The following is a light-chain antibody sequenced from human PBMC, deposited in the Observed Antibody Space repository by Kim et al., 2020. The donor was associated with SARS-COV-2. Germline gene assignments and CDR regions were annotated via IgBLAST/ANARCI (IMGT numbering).Light chain of an antibody. J-gene: IGKJ4*01. CDR2: DAS. Sequence: EIVLTQSPATLSLSPGERATLSCRASQSVSSYLAWYQQKPGQAPRLLIYDASNRATGIPARFSGRGAGPDFTLTISSLEPEDFAVYYCEQRSNRPPTFGGGTKVDIK. V-gene: IGKV3-11*01. CDR3: EQRSNRPPT. CDR1: QSVSSY.